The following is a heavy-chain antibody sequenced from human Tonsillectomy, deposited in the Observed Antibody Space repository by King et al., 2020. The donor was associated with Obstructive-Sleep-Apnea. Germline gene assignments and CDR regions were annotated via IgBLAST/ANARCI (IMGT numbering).Heavy chain of an antibody. D-gene: IGHD3-10*01. CDR1: GYTFGGYY. V-gene: IGHV1-2*02. Sequence: EQLVQSGAEVKKPGASVKVSCKASGYTFGGYYIHWVRQAPGQGLEWMGWISPNSGATQYAQKFQDRVTMTRDTSISTAYMDLSRLRSDDTAIYYCARDMSAYDSTSPAYWGQGALVTVSS. CDR3: ARDMSAYDSTSPAY. J-gene: IGHJ4*02. CDR2: ISPNSGAT.